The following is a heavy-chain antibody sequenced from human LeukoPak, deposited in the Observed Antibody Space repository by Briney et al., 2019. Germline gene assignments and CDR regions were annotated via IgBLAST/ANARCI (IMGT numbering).Heavy chain of an antibody. CDR3: AIDPNWGTHS. CDR1: GFTFSSYA. CDR2: ISYDGSNK. Sequence: GGSLRLSCAASGFTFSSYAMHWVRQAPGKGLEWVAVISYDGSNKYYADSVKGRFTISRDNSKNALYLQMNSLRVEDTAVYYCAIDPNWGTHSWGQGVLVTVSS. V-gene: IGHV3-30-3*01. J-gene: IGHJ4*02. D-gene: IGHD7-27*01.